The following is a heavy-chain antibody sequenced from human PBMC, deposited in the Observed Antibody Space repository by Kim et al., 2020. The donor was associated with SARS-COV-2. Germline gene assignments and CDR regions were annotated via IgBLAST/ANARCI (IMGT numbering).Heavy chain of an antibody. V-gene: IGHV3-43*02. Sequence: GGSLRLSCAASGFTFDDYAMHWVRQAPGKGLEWVSLISGDGGSTYYADSVKGRFTISRDNSKNSLYLQMNSLRTEDTALYYCVLNNLVVPAAIQLPYYYYYMDVWGKGTAVTVAS. CDR2: ISGDGGST. CDR1: GFTFDDYA. J-gene: IGHJ6*03. CDR3: VLNNLVVPAAIQLPYYYYYMDV. D-gene: IGHD2-2*01.